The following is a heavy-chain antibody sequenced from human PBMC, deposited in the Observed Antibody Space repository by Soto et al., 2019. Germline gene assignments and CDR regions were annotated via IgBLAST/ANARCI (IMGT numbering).Heavy chain of an antibody. V-gene: IGHV3-53*01. CDR1: GFTVSSNY. J-gene: IGHJ4*02. D-gene: IGHD6-13*01. Sequence: GGSLRLSCAASGFTVSSNYMSWVRQAPGKGLEWVSVIYSGGSTYYADSVKGRFTISRDNSKNTLYLQMNSLRAEDTAVYYFALDLQPAPGFIGFRGPGTLVTVFS. CDR2: IYSGGST. CDR3: ALDLQPAPGFIGF.